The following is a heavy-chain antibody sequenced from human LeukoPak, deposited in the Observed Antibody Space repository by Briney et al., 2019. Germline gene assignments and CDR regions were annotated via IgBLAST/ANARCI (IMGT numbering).Heavy chain of an antibody. CDR2: ISWNSGYI. CDR3: AKAGPTSYYFDY. D-gene: IGHD5-12*01. Sequence: GRSLRLSCAASGFTFDDYAMHWVRPAPGKGLEWVSGISWNSGYIGYADSVKGRFTISRENAKNSLYLQMNSLRAEDTALYYCAKAGPTSYYFDYWGQGTLVTVSS. CDR1: GFTFDDYA. V-gene: IGHV3-9*01. J-gene: IGHJ4*02.